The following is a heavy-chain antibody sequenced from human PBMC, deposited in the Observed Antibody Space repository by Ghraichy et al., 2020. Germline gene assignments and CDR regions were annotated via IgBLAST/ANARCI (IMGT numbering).Heavy chain of an antibody. D-gene: IGHD1-26*01. CDR1: GSSISSGHY. CDR3: VSNVTGAGLDY. CDR2: IYESGST. J-gene: IGHJ4*02. Sequence: SETLSLTCVVSGSSISSGHYWGWIRQSPGKGLEWIASIHHSGNIYESGSTHYNPSLKSRATISADTSKDQFSLTLTAVTDTDPAIYNCVSNVTGAGLDYWGQGTLVTVSS. V-gene: IGHV4-38-2*01.